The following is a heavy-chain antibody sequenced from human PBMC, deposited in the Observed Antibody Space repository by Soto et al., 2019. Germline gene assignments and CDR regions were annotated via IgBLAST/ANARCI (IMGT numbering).Heavy chain of an antibody. CDR3: VRLPARRAAASHGRSNYLGT. CDR1: GGSVTSGSSY. CDR2: VFFMGNT. J-gene: IGHJ4*02. D-gene: IGHD1-26*01. Sequence: PSETLSLTCSVSGGSVTSGSSYWGWVRQAPGKGLEWIGDVFFMGNTWYNADLKARLTISVDTSNDQFSLRPSSVTAADTAFYFCVRLPARRAAASHGRSNYLGTWGRGRMGTV. V-gene: IGHV4-39*01.